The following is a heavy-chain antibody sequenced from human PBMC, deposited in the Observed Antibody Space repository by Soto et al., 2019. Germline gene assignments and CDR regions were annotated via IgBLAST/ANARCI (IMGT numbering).Heavy chain of an antibody. V-gene: IGHV4-39*02. CDR1: GGSISSSSYY. CDR2: IYYSGST. CDR3: ARDRAVGATVGYYYYGMDV. D-gene: IGHD1-26*01. Sequence: SETLSLTCTVPGGSISSSSYYWGWIRQPPGKGLEWIGSIYYSGSTYYNPSLKSRVTISVDTSKNQFSLKLSSVTAADTAVYYCARDRAVGATVGYYYYGMDVWGQGTTVTVSS. J-gene: IGHJ6*02.